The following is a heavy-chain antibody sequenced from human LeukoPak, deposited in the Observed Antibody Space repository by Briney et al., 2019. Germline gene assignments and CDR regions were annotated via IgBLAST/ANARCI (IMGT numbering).Heavy chain of an antibody. Sequence: SETLSLTCAVSGYSISNGYYWDWIRQPPGRGLEWIGNIYRSGSTSYNPSLKSRVTISVDTSKNQFSLKVNSVTAADTAVYYCARRHSSGWFYYWGQGALVTVSS. CDR2: IYRSGST. CDR1: GYSISNGYY. D-gene: IGHD6-19*01. V-gene: IGHV4-38-2*01. CDR3: ARRHSSGWFYY. J-gene: IGHJ4*02.